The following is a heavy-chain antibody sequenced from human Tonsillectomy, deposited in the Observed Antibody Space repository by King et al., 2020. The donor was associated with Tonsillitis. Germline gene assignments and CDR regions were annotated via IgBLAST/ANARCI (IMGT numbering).Heavy chain of an antibody. CDR2: ISYDGSNK. Sequence: VQLVESGGGVVQPGRSLRLSCAASGFTFSSYAMHWVRQAPGKGLEWVAVISYDGSNKYYADSVKGRFTISRDNSKNTLYLQMNSLRAEDTAVYYCARGAYGGSSWYDDYFDYWGQGTLVTVSS. J-gene: IGHJ4*02. CDR3: ARGAYGGSSWYDDYFDY. V-gene: IGHV3-30-3*01. CDR1: GFTFSSYA. D-gene: IGHD6-13*01.